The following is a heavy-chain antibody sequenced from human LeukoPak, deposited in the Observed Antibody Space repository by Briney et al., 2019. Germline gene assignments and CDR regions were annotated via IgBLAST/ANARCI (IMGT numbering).Heavy chain of an antibody. CDR3: AKGRADSSGYYFLPHDAFDI. D-gene: IGHD3-22*01. V-gene: IGHV3-23*01. Sequence: GGSLRLSCAVSGFTFSSYAMSWVRQAPGKGLEWVSAISGSGGSTYYADSVKGRFTISRDNSKNTLYLQMNSLRAEDTAVYYCAKGRADSSGYYFLPHDAFDIWGQGTMVTVSS. J-gene: IGHJ3*02. CDR2: ISGSGGST. CDR1: GFTFSSYA.